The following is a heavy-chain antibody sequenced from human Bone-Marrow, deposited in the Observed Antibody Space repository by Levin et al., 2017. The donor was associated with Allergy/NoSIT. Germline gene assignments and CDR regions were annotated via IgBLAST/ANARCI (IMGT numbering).Heavy chain of an antibody. J-gene: IGHJ2*01. CDR3: ARPARGATAGNFYFDV. Sequence: SETLSLTCTVSGDSINSGNYYWGWIRQSPGRGLDWIGNVYFSGTTYYNPSLRRRVTISLDTSQNQFSLNLKSVTAADTGIYCWARPARGATAGNFYFDVWGRGILVTVSS. V-gene: IGHV4-39*01. CDR1: GDSINSGNYY. CDR2: VYFSGTT. D-gene: IGHD3-10*01.